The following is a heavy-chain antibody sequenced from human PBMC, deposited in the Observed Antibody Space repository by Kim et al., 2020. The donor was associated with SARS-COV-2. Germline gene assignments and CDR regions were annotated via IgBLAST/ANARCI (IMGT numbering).Heavy chain of an antibody. CDR3: ASHYYDSSGFYFFDY. V-gene: IGHV3-7*01. CDR1: GFTFGNYW. Sequence: GGSLRLSCAASGFTFGNYWMTWARQAPGKGLEWVANIKQDGSAKNYVDSVKGRFTISRDNAKNSLYLQMNSLRAEDTAVYYCASHYYDSSGFYFFDYWGQGTLVTVSS. CDR2: IKQDGSAK. J-gene: IGHJ4*02. D-gene: IGHD3-22*01.